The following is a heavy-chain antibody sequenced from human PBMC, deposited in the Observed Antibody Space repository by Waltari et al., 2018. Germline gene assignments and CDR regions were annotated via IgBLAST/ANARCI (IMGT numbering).Heavy chain of an antibody. V-gene: IGHV4-59*01. J-gene: IGHJ3*01. CDR2: IYYSGST. CDR3: AREATAAASYDAFDL. CDR1: GGSISSYY. Sequence: QVQLQESGPGLVKPSETLSLTCTVSGGSISSYYWSWIRQPPGKGLEWSGYIYYSGSTNCHPPLQSRVTISVDTPKNHFSLKLISVTAAYTAVYYCAREATAAASYDAFDLWGQGTMVTVSS. D-gene: IGHD6-13*01.